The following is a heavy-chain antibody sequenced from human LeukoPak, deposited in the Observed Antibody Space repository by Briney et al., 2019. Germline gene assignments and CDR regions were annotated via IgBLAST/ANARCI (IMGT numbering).Heavy chain of an antibody. J-gene: IGHJ4*02. CDR3: ARGSYGSGSLPLGY. D-gene: IGHD3-10*01. CDR2: IYHSGSA. V-gene: IGHV4-4*02. CDR1: GGSISSNNW. Sequence: SETLSLTCGVSGGSISSNNWWSWVRQPPGQGLEWIGEIYHSGSANYNPSLKSRVTISVDKSKNQLSLKLISVTAADTAVYYCARGSYGSGSLPLGYWGQGTLVTVSS.